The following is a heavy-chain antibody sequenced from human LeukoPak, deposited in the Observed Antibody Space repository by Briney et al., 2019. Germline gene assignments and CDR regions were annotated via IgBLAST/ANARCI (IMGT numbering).Heavy chain of an antibody. J-gene: IGHJ4*02. D-gene: IGHD5-18*01. V-gene: IGHV3-23*01. CDR2: ISGSGGST. Sequence: GGSLRLSCAASGFTFSSYVMSWVRQAPGEGLEWVSAISGSGGSTYYADSVKGRFTISRDNSKNTLDLQMNSLRAEDTAAYYCAKAQDTAMALDYWGQGTLVTVSS. CDR3: AKAQDTAMALDY. CDR1: GFTFSSYV.